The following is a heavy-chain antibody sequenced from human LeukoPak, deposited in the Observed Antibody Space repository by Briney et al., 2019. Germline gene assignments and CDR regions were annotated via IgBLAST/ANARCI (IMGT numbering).Heavy chain of an antibody. V-gene: IGHV3-48*01. CDR1: GFTFSTYS. J-gene: IGHJ6*03. CDR3: ARDATREYYYDSSGYHRRYYYYMDV. CDR2: ISVSSNTI. Sequence: QTGGSLRLSCAASGFTFSTYSMNWVRQAPGKGLEWVSYISVSSNTIYYADSVKGRFTISRDNANNSLFLQMNSLRAEDTAVYYCARDATREYYYDSSGYHRRYYYYMDVWGKGTTVTISS. D-gene: IGHD3-22*01.